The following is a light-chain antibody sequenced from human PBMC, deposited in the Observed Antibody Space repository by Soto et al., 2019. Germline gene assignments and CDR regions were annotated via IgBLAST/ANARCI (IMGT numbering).Light chain of an antibody. CDR2: GNS. CDR1: SSNIGAGYD. Sequence: QSVLTQPPSVSGAPGQRVTISCTGSSSNIGAGYDVHWYQQLPGTAPKLLIYGNSNRPSGVPDRFSGSKSGTSAFLAITGLQAEDEADYYCQPYDSSLSVVFGGGTKLTVL. V-gene: IGLV1-40*01. CDR3: QPYDSSLSVV. J-gene: IGLJ2*01.